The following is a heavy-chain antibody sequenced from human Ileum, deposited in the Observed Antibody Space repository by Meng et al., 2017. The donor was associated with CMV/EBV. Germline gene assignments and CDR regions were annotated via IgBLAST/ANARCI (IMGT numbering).Heavy chain of an antibody. CDR1: GFTFSNYV. D-gene: IGHD4-11*01. Sequence: GESLKISCVVSGFTFSNYVMYWVRQAPGKGLEWVAGISYDGDNKYHIDSVRGRFTISRDNSKNVLFLQMNGLRGDDTAIYYCARENDYNNYFDYWGRGTQVTVSS. J-gene: IGHJ4*02. CDR3: ARENDYNNYFDY. V-gene: IGHV3-30*19. CDR2: ISYDGDNK.